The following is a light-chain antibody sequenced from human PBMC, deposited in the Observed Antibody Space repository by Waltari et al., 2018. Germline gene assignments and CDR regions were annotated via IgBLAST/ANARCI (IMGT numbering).Light chain of an antibody. CDR2: GHN. J-gene: IGLJ3*02. CDR1: SSNIGAGYD. V-gene: IGLV1-40*01. Sequence: QSVLTPPPSVSGAPGQSITISCTGSSSNIGAGYDVSWYQHLPGTAPKLLIYGHNNRPSGVPDRFSGSKSGTSASLAITGLQAEDEADYYCQSYDSSVSAWVFGGGTKLTVV. CDR3: QSYDSSVSAWV.